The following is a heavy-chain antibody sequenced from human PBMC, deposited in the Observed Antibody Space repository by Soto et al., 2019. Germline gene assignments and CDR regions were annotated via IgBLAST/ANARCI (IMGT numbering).Heavy chain of an antibody. CDR1: GFTFSSYS. J-gene: IGHJ4*02. D-gene: IGHD4-17*01. Sequence: PGGSLRLSCAASGFTFSSYSMNWVRQAPGKGLEWVSSISSSSSYIYYADSVKGRFTIPRDNAKNSLYLQMNSLRAEDTAVYYCARSPSMTTVSLDYWGQGTLVTVSS. CDR2: ISSSSSYI. CDR3: ARSPSMTTVSLDY. V-gene: IGHV3-21*01.